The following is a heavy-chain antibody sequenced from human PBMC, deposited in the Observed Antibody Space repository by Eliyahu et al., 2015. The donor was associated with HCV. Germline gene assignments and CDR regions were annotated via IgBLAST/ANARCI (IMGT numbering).Heavy chain of an antibody. CDR1: GGTFSSYA. Sequence: QVQLVQSGAEVKKPGSSVXVSCKASGGTFSSYAISWVXQAPGQGLEWMGGIIPIFGTANYAQKFQGRVTITADESTSTAYMELSSLRSEDTAVYYCASGSYYHPQPMVPAFDIWGQGTMVTVSS. CDR3: ASGSYYHPQPMVPAFDI. J-gene: IGHJ3*02. V-gene: IGHV1-69*01. CDR2: IIPIFGTA. D-gene: IGHD1-26*01.